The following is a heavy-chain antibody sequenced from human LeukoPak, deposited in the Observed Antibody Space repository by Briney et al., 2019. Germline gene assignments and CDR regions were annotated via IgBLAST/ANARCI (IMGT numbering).Heavy chain of an antibody. CDR3: ARAYSGSYGSDY. CDR1: GFTFSDAW. V-gene: IGHV3-15*01. J-gene: IGHJ4*02. Sequence: PGGSLRLSCAASGFTFSDAWMNWVRQAPGKGLEWVGLIRTKNQGATTDYAAPVRGRFTISRDDSKNTLYLQMNSLRTEDTAVYYCARAYSGSYGSDYWGQGTLVTVSS. D-gene: IGHD1-26*01. CDR2: IRTKNQGATT.